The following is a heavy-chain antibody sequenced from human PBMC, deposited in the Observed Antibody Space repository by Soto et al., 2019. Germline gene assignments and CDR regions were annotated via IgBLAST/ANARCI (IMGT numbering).Heavy chain of an antibody. D-gene: IGHD3-9*01. V-gene: IGHV1-69*01. J-gene: IGHJ6*02. CDR2: IIPIFGTA. Sequence: QVQLVQSGAEVKKPGSSVKVSCKASGGTFSSYAISWVRQAPGQGLEWMGGIIPIFGTANYAQKFQGRVTITADESTSTAYMELRSLRSDDTAVYYCASGSYDILTGSHRPDYYYGMDVWGQGTTVTVSS. CDR1: GGTFSSYA. CDR3: ASGSYDILTGSHRPDYYYGMDV.